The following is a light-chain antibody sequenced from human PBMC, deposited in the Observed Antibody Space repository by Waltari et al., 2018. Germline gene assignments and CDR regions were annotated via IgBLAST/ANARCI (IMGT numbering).Light chain of an antibody. J-gene: IGLJ3*02. CDR2: EVT. Sequence: QSALTQPASVSGSPGQSITISCTGTSIDIGGHNYVSWYQQHPGKAPKLVIFEVTTRPSGVSNRFSGSKSGNTASLTISGLQAEDEADYYCTSYTTSVTWVFGGGTKVTVL. V-gene: IGLV2-14*01. CDR3: TSYTTSVTWV. CDR1: SIDIGGHNY.